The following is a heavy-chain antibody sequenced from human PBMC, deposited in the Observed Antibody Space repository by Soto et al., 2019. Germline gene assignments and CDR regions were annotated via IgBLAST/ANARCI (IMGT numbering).Heavy chain of an antibody. CDR3: ARSAFRSGSDGSCYGMYV. D-gene: IGHD3-3*01. CDR1: GGTFSTHA. V-gene: IGHV1-69*01. J-gene: IGHJ6*02. CDR2: IIPTLVTP. Sequence: QVQLVQSGAEVKKPGSSVKVSCKASGGTFSTHAISWVRQAPGQGLEWLGGIIPTLVTPNYAQKFQGRVTVNADEYTSTAYIELSRLTSADTAVYYCARSAFRSGSDGSCYGMYVRGQGTAVNV.